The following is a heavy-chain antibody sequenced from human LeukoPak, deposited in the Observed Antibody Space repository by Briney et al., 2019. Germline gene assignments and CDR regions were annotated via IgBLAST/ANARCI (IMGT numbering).Heavy chain of an antibody. Sequence: PGGSLRLSCAASGFTFSSYAMSWVRQAPGKGLEWVSAISGSGGSTYYADSVKGRFTISRDNSKNTLYLQMNSLRAEDTAVYYCAKLPSVVAARGEGFDYWGQGTLVTVSS. V-gene: IGHV3-23*01. CDR2: ISGSGGST. D-gene: IGHD6-6*01. CDR1: GFTFSSYA. J-gene: IGHJ4*02. CDR3: AKLPSVVAARGEGFDY.